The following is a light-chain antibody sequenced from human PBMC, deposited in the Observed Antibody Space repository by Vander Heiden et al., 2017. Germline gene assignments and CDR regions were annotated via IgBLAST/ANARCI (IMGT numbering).Light chain of an antibody. CDR2: DVS. J-gene: IGLJ1*01. V-gene: IGLV2-14*03. CDR1: SSDVGGYTY. CDR3: SSYTSSSTYV. Sequence: QSALTQPASVSGSPGQSITSSCTGTSSDVGGYTYVSWYQQHPGKAPKLMIYDVSNRPSGVSNRFSGSKSGNTASLTISGLQAEDEADYYCSSYTSSSTYVFGTGTKVTVL.